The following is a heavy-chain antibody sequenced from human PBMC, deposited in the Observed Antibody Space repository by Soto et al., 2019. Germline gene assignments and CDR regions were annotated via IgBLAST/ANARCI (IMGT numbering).Heavy chain of an antibody. J-gene: IGHJ6*02. CDR3: AGVRDDIFYGMDV. D-gene: IGHD3-9*01. CDR1: GGSMISYY. V-gene: IGHV4-4*07. Sequence: SETLSLTCTVSGGSMISYYWNWIRQPAGKGLEWIGRIYTRGDTNYNPSLKSRVTISIDTSKNEFSLKLTSVTAADTAVYYCAGVRDDIFYGMDVWGQGTTVTVSS. CDR2: IYTRGDT.